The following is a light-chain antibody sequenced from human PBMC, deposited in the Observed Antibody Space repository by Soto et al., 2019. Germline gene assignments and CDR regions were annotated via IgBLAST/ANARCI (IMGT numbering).Light chain of an antibody. CDR3: QQRSDWPPIT. V-gene: IGKV3D-11*03. Sequence: EIVLTQSPGTLSLSPGERATLSSGASQRVSSSLPLYQQKPGQSPRLLIYDASNRATGIAARFSGSGSGTDFTLTISSLEPEDFAVYYCQQRSDWPPITFGQVTRLEIK. CDR2: DAS. CDR1: QRVSSS. J-gene: IGKJ5*01.